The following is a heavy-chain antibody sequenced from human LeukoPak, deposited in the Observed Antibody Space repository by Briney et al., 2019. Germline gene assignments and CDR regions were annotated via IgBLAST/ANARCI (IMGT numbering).Heavy chain of an antibody. CDR3: ASYPYSGSYFFDY. CDR2: ISSSSSYI. V-gene: IGHV3-21*01. CDR1: GFTFSSYS. D-gene: IGHD1-26*01. J-gene: IGHJ4*02. Sequence: GGSLRLSCVASGFTFSSYSMNWVRQAPGKGLEWVSSISSSSSYIYYADSVKGRFTISRDNAKNSLYLQMNSLRAEDTAVYYCASYPYSGSYFFDYWGQGTLVTVSS.